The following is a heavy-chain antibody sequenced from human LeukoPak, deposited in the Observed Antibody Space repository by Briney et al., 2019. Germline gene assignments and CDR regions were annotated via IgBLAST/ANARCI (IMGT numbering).Heavy chain of an antibody. CDR1: GFTVSSNY. J-gene: IGHJ6*02. D-gene: IGHD2-2*01. V-gene: IGHV3-53*01. CDR2: IYSGGST. CDR3: ARDSVGYCSNTSCYADYYYGMDV. Sequence: GGSLRLSCAASGFTVSSNYMSWVRQAPGKGLEWVSVIYSGGSTYYADSVKGRFTISRDNSKNTLYLQMNSLRAEDTAVYYCARDSVGYCSNTSCYADYYYGMDVWGQGTTVTVSS.